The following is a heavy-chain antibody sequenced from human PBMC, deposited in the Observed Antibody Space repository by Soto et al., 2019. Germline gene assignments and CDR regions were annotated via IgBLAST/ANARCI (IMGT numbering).Heavy chain of an antibody. V-gene: IGHV3-33*01. CDR3: ARESYGSGSYYNDFDY. J-gene: IGHJ4*02. CDR1: GFTFSSYG. CDR2: IWYDGSNK. Sequence: GGSLRLSCAASGFTFSSYGMHWVRQAPGKGLEWVAVIWYDGSNKYYADSVKGRFTISRDNSKNTLYLQMNSLRAEDTAVYYCARESYGSGSYYNDFDYWGQGTLVTVSS. D-gene: IGHD3-10*01.